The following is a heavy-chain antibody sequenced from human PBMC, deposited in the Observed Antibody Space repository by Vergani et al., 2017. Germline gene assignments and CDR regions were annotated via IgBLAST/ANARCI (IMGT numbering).Heavy chain of an antibody. CDR2: IHTGGST. D-gene: IGHD2-8*01. J-gene: IGHJ4*02. V-gene: IGHV4-61*02. CDR3: ARSRPYCTSGSVPAI. Sequence: QVKLQESGPGLLKPSQTLSLTCTVSGESIRSGSHYWSWIRQPAGKGPEWIGHIHTGGSTDLNPSFKSRVSISVDTSKSQFSLKLHSVTVADTAVYYCARSRPYCTSGSVPAIWGQGTLVTVSS. CDR1: GESIRSGSHY.